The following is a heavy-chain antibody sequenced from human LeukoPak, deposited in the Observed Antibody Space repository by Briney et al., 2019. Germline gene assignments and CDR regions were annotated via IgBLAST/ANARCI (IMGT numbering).Heavy chain of an antibody. CDR3: ARGRLDIVPSGYYYYYYMDV. Sequence: ATVKLSCKASGGTFSRYAISWVRQAPGQGLEWMGGLISHFWTAKCAQKFQGSDTINRDAYKGTVYMAQRRLSSEDEAVFYCARGRLDIVPSGYYYYYYMDVWGKGTTVTVSS. CDR1: GGTFSRYA. J-gene: IGHJ6*03. D-gene: IGHD2-2*03. CDR2: LISHFWTA. V-gene: IGHV1-69*05.